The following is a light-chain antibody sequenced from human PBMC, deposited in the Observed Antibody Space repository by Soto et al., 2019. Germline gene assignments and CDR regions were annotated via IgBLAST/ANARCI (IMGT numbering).Light chain of an antibody. V-gene: IGKV1-39*01. CDR2: DAS. CDR3: QQSYSTPIT. CDR1: QDISNY. J-gene: IGKJ5*01. Sequence: QMTQTPSSLSASVGDRVTITCQASQDISNYLNWYQQKPGKAPKLLIYDASNLETGVPSRFSGSGSGTDFTLTISSLQPEDFATYYCQQSYSTPITFGQGTRLEIK.